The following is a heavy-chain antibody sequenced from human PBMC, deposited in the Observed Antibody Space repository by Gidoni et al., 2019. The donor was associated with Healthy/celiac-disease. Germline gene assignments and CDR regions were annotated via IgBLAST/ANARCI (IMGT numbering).Heavy chain of an antibody. CDR3: ARIPVDTAMAHDY. CDR1: GFSLSNARMG. Sequence: QITLKESGPVLVKPTETLTLTCTVSGFSLSNARMGVSWIRQPPGQALEWLAHIFSNDEKSSSTSLKSRLTISTDTSKSPVVLTMTTMDPVDTATYSCARIPVDTAMAHDYWGQGTLVTVSS. D-gene: IGHD5-18*01. V-gene: IGHV2-26*01. CDR2: IFSNDEK. J-gene: IGHJ4*02.